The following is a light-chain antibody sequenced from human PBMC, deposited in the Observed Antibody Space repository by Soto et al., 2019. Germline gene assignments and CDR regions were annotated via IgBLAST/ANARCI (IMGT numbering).Light chain of an antibody. Sequence: EIVLTQSPGTLFLSPGERATLSCRASQSVSSSYLAWYQQKPGQAPRLLIYGASSRATGIPDRFSGSGSGTDFTLTISRLEPEDFAVYYCQQYGSSPPEGTFGQGTKVDIK. V-gene: IGKV3-20*01. CDR3: QQYGSSPPEGT. CDR2: GAS. J-gene: IGKJ1*01. CDR1: QSVSSSY.